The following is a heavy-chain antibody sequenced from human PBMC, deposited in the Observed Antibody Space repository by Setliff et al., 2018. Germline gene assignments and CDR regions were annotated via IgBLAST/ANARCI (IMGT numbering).Heavy chain of an antibody. CDR2: ISGGDGNT. J-gene: IGHJ5*02. D-gene: IGHD3-3*01. CDR3: ARLQATFGVFKDGDWFDP. Sequence: GASVKVSCKASGYSFTTYGMHWVRQAPGQRPEWMGWISGGDGNTKYSQKFQDRLTITRDTSATTGYMELSSLRSEDTAVYYCARLQATFGVFKDGDWFDPWGQGTLVTVS. CDR1: GYSFTTYG. V-gene: IGHV1-3*01.